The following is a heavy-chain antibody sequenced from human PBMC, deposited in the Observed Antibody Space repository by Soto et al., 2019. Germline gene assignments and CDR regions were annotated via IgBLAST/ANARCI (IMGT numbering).Heavy chain of an antibody. D-gene: IGHD5-12*01. V-gene: IGHV1-69*01. CDR3: ARGRGYSGDDHYYYFDMDV. CDR1: GGTFNNYP. CDR2: SIPIFGTA. J-gene: IGHJ6*02. Sequence: QVQLVQSGAEVKKPASSVKVSCKASGGTFNNYPITWVRQAPGEGLEWLGGSIPIFGTANYAQNFQGRVTIRVDESTSTAYMELSSLRSEDTAVYYCARGRGYSGDDHYYYFDMDVWDQGTTVTVSS.